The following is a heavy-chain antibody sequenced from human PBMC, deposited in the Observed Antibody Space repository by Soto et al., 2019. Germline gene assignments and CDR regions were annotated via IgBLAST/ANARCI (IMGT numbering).Heavy chain of an antibody. Sequence: EVQLVESGGGLAQPGGSLRLSCVASVFTFSYYEMNWVRQAPGKGLEWISYITSSGDRAQYADSVKGRFTISRDNTKNLLYLQMTSLSAEDTGLYYCARDIFDNWGQGTLVTVSS. CDR1: VFTFSYYE. V-gene: IGHV3-48*03. J-gene: IGHJ4*02. CDR2: ITSSGDRA. CDR3: ARDIFDN.